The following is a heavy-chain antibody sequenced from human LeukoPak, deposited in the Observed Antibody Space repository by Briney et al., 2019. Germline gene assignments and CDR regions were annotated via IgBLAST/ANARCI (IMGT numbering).Heavy chain of an antibody. CDR3: ARGLGERIAASFRFDP. CDR2: TYYRSKWYN. V-gene: IGHV6-1*01. J-gene: IGHJ5*02. Sequence: SQTLSLTCAISGDSVSSNSAAWNWIRQSPSRGLEWLGRTYYRSKWYNDYAVSVKSRITINPDTSKNQFSLQLNSVTPEDTAVYYCARGLGERIAASFRFDPWGQGTLVTVSS. CDR1: GDSVSSNSAA. D-gene: IGHD6-6*01.